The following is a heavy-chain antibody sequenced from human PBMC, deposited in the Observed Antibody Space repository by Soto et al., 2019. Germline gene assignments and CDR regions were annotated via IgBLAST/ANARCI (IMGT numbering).Heavy chain of an antibody. J-gene: IGHJ5*02. Sequence: QVQLQEAGPGLVKPSQTLSLTCTVSGGSISSGGYYWSWIRQHPGKGLEWIGYIYYSGSTYYNPSLKSRVTISVDTSKSQFSLKLSSVTASDTAVYYCARGDIVGATTWFDPWCQGTLVTVSS. V-gene: IGHV4-31*03. CDR1: GGSISSGGYY. CDR2: IYYSGST. CDR3: ARGDIVGATTWFDP. D-gene: IGHD1-26*01.